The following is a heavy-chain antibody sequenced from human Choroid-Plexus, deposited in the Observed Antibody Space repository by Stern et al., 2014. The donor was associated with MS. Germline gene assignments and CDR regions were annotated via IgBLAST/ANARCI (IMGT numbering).Heavy chain of an antibody. J-gene: IGHJ5*02. V-gene: IGHV3-30*18. CDR3: AKDRQYLTYFFDH. CDR2: VSYGGSNK. D-gene: IGHD2/OR15-2a*01. CDR1: GFTLGSCA. Sequence: QMQLVQSGGGVVKPGRPLRLSCVASGFTLGSCAMHWVRQAPGKGLEWVAGVSYGGSNKYYADSVKGRFTSSRDNSQNTLYMQMSSLRPEDTAVYYCAKDRQYLTYFFDHWGQGSLVTVSS.